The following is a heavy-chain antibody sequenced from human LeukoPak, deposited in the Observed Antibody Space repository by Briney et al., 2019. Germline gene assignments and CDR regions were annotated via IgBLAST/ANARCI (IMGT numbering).Heavy chain of an antibody. CDR1: GGSFSGYY. CDR3: ARGPDYGDY. Sequence: SETPSLTCAVYGGSFSGYYWSWIRQPPGKGLEWIGEINHSGSTNYNPSLKSRVTISVDTSKNQFSLKLSSVTAADTAVYYCARGPDYGDYWGQGTLVTVSS. J-gene: IGHJ4*02. CDR2: INHSGST. V-gene: IGHV4-34*01.